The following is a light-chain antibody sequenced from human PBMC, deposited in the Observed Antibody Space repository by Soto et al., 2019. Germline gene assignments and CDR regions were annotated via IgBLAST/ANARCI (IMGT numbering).Light chain of an antibody. CDR3: QHYDIWPLT. CDR1: QSVRSN. V-gene: IGKV3-15*01. CDR2: AAS. Sequence: EIVLTQSPATLSVSPGEIATLSCRASQSVRSNLAWHQQKPGQAPRLLIYAASTRATGVPARFSGSGSGTGFTLTISDLQSEDFAVYFCQHYDIWPLTFGGGTKVDIK. J-gene: IGKJ4*01.